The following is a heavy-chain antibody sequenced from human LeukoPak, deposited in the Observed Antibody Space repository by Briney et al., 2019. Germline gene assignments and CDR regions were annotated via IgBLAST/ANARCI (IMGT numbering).Heavy chain of an antibody. D-gene: IGHD3-10*01. CDR1: GYTFTSYY. V-gene: IGHV1-46*01. CDR2: INPSGGST. Sequence: ASVKVSCKASGYTFTSYYMHWVRQAPGQGLEWMGIINPSGGSTSYAQKFQGRVTMTRDTSTSTVYMELSSLRSEDTAVYYCAREELLWFGELLPLRGMDVWGQGTTVTVSS. CDR3: AREELLWFGELLPLRGMDV. J-gene: IGHJ6*02.